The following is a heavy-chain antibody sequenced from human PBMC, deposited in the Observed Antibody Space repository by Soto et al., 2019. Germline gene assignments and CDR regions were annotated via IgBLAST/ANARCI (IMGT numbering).Heavy chain of an antibody. D-gene: IGHD6-13*01. Sequence: ASVKVSCKASGYTFTSYDIDWVRQATGQGLEWMGWMNPNSGNTGYAQKFQGRVTMTRNTSISTAYMELSSLRSEDTAVYYCAKRSSSWKYNWFDPWGQGTLVTVSS. CDR1: GYTFTSYD. J-gene: IGHJ5*02. V-gene: IGHV1-8*01. CDR2: MNPNSGNT. CDR3: AKRSSSWKYNWFDP.